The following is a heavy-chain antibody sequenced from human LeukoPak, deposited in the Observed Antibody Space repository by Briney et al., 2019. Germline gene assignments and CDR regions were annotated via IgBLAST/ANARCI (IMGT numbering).Heavy chain of an antibody. D-gene: IGHD6-13*01. J-gene: IGHJ4*02. CDR3: AREGIAAAGRRTLDY. V-gene: IGHV1-69*05. CDR1: GGTFSSYA. Sequence: SVKVSCKASGGTFSSYAISWVRQAPGQGLEWMGRTIPIFGTANYAQKFQGRVTITTDESTSTAYMELSSLRSEDTAVYYCAREGIAAAGRRTLDYWGQGTLVTVSS. CDR2: TIPIFGTA.